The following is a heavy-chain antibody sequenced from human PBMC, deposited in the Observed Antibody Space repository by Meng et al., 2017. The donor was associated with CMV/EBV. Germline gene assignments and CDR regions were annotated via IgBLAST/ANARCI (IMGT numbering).Heavy chain of an antibody. CDR3: ARGNDFWSGPGQYYYSGLDV. J-gene: IGHJ6*02. V-gene: IGHV1-69*13. CDR2: LIPIFRTA. Sequence: SVKVSCKASGGTFSSYGITWVRQAPGQGLEWAGGLIPIFRTANYAQKLQGRVTITSDESTSTAYMELSSLRSEDTAVYYCARGNDFWSGPGQYYYSGLDVWGQGTTVTVSS. CDR1: GGTFSSYG. D-gene: IGHD3-3*01.